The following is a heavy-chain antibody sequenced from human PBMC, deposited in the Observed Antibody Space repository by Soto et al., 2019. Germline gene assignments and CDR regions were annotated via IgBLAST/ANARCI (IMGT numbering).Heavy chain of an antibody. Sequence: PGESLKISCKGSGYSFTSHWIGWVRQMPGKGLEWMGIIYPGDPDTRYSPSFQGQVTISADKSISTAYLQWSSLKASDTAMYYCARLPPYSNEGWFDPWGQGTLVTVSS. CDR2: IYPGDPDT. CDR1: GYSFTSHW. J-gene: IGHJ5*02. V-gene: IGHV5-51*01. D-gene: IGHD6-13*01. CDR3: ARLPPYSNEGWFDP.